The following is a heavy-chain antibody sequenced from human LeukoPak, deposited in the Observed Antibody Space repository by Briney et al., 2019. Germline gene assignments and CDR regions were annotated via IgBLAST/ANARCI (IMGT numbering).Heavy chain of an antibody. V-gene: IGHV3-23*01. CDR1: GFTSSSYA. Sequence: GGSLRLSCAASGFTSSSYAMSWVRQAPGKGLEWVSAISGSGGSTYYADSVKGRFTISRDSSKNTLYLQMNSLRAEDTAVYYCAKGGGIQLWLRPAIDYWGQGTLVTVSS. CDR2: ISGSGGST. CDR3: AKGGGIQLWLRPAIDY. D-gene: IGHD5-18*01. J-gene: IGHJ4*02.